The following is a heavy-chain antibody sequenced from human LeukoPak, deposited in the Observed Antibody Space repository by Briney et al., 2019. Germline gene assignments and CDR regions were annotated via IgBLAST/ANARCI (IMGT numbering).Heavy chain of an antibody. V-gene: IGHV3-64*02. CDR3: ARGSSSTWYLFDY. CDR1: GFTFSSYA. D-gene: IGHD6-13*01. J-gene: IGHJ4*02. CDR2: VTSNGGST. Sequence: GGSLRLSCAASGFTFSSYAMHWVRQAPGKGLEYVSAVTSNGGSTYYADSVKGRFTISRDNSKNTLYLQLGSLRTEDMAVYYCARGSSSTWYLFDYWGQGTLVTVSS.